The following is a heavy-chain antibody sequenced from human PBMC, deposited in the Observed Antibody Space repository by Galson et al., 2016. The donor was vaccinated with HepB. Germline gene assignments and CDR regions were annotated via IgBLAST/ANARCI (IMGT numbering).Heavy chain of an antibody. Sequence: SLRLSCAASGCTFRRYSVHWVRQAPGKGLEWLAVISYGGDVTHYADSVKGRFTISRENSRNTLFLQMTRLRTVDTAVYYCAKRRKYSAGDGLDVWGQGTMVTVAS. J-gene: IGHJ3*01. CDR1: GCTFRRYS. V-gene: IGHV3-30*04. D-gene: IGHD2/OR15-2a*01. CDR2: ISYGGDVT. CDR3: AKRRKYSAGDGLDV.